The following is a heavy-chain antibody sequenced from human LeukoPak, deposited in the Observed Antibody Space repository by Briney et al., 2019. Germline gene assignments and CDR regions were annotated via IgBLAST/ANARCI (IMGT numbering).Heavy chain of an antibody. CDR1: GVSVKSYY. D-gene: IGHD3-10*01. Sequence: SETLSLTCTVSGVSVKSYYWSWIRQPLGKGLEWIGFVYYSGITNPNPSLKSRVTISLDTPKNQFSLKLNSVTAADTAVYFCASLGSFDFWGQGTLVAVSS. CDR3: ASLGSFDF. J-gene: IGHJ4*02. V-gene: IGHV4-59*02. CDR2: VYYSGIT.